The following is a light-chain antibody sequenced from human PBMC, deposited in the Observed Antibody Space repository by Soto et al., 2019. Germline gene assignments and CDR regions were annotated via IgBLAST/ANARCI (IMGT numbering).Light chain of an antibody. CDR1: TGAVTSGHY. Sequence: QAVVTQEPSLTVSPGGTVTLTCGSSTGAVTSGHYPYWFQQKPGQAPRALIYDTSNKHSWTPARFSGSLLGGKAALALSGAQPDDEADYYCLLSYGLVRVFGGGTKLTVL. CDR2: DTS. CDR3: LLSYGLVRV. V-gene: IGLV7-46*01. J-gene: IGLJ2*01.